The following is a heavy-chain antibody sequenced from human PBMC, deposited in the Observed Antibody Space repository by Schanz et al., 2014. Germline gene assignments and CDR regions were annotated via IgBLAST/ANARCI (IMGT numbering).Heavy chain of an antibody. CDR1: GGTFSSDT. J-gene: IGHJ3*02. CDR3: TRGGYSYALSAFDI. V-gene: IGHV1-46*01. Sequence: QVQLVQSWAEVKGPGASVKVSCKASGGTFSSDTFSWVRQAPGQGLEWMGIVNPSVRGTHFAREFQGRVTMTTDTSTGTAYMELRSLRSDDTALYYCTRGGYSYALSAFDIWGQGTMVTVSS. CDR2: VNPSVRGT. D-gene: IGHD5-18*01.